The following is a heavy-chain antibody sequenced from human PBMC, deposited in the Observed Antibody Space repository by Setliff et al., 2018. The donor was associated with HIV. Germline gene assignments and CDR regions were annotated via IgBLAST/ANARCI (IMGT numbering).Heavy chain of an antibody. CDR2: IISILGTP. Sequence: SVKVSCTASGGTFSAYAVNWVRQAPGQGLEWMGRIISILGTPNYSHKFQGRVTITADKSTTTTHMELSSLRSDDTAIYYCARDFHVLGYCSADSCPYDASDVWGQGTMVTVSS. D-gene: IGHD2-15*01. CDR1: GGTFSAYA. J-gene: IGHJ3*01. V-gene: IGHV1-69*04. CDR3: ARDFHVLGYCSADSCPYDASDV.